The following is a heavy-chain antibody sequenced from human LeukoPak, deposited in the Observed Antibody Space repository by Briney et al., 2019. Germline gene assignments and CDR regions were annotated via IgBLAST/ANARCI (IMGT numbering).Heavy chain of an antibody. CDR3: ARDVYDSSGYFSDY. CDR2: IYQSGST. D-gene: IGHD3-22*01. Sequence: KPSETLSLTCTVSGYSISSGYYWGWIRQPPGKGLEWIGSIYQSGSTYYNPSLKSRVTISVDTSKNQFSLKLSSVTAADTAVYYCARDVYDSSGYFSDYGGQGTLVTVSS. CDR1: GYSISSGYY. J-gene: IGHJ4*02. V-gene: IGHV4-38-2*02.